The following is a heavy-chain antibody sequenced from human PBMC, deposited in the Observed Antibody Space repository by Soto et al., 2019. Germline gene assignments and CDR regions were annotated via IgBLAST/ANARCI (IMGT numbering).Heavy chain of an antibody. CDR2: INPSGGST. J-gene: IGHJ4*02. D-gene: IGHD1-1*01. V-gene: IGHV1-46*01. CDR1: GYTFTSYY. Sequence: QVQLVQSGAEVKKPGASVKVSCKASGYTFTSYYMHWVRQAPGQGLEWMGIINPSGGSTTYAQKFQGRVTMTRDTSTSTVYMELSSLRSEDTAVYYCARYVHGRNFDYWGQGTLVTVSS. CDR3: ARYVHGRNFDY.